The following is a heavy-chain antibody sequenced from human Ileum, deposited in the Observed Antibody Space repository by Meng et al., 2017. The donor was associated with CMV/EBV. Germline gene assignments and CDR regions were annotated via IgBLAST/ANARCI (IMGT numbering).Heavy chain of an antibody. D-gene: IGHD1-1*01. V-gene: IGHV1-2*02. CDR1: GYTLNHHF. CDR3: ARPMDKSSWKEWFDP. J-gene: IGHJ5*02. CDR2: INPSSGAT. Sequence: SGYTLNHHFIHWVRQVRGQGLEWMGWINPSSGATGYAQKFQGRVSMTRDTSISTAYMELRTLTSDDTAVYYCARPMDKSSWKEWFDPWGQGTLVTVSS.